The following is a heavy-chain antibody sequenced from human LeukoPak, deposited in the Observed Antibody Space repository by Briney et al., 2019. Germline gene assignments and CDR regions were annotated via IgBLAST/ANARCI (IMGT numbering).Heavy chain of an antibody. Sequence: PGGSLRLSCAASGFTFSDYDMHWVRQATGKGLEWVSAIGTAGDTYYTGSVKGRFTISRENAKNSLYLQMKRLRAGDTAVYYCARVAKERVGGVYYFDYWGQGTLVTVSS. CDR2: IGTAGDT. CDR1: GFTFSDYD. V-gene: IGHV3-13*01. CDR3: ARVAKERVGGVYYFDY. D-gene: IGHD1-1*01. J-gene: IGHJ4*02.